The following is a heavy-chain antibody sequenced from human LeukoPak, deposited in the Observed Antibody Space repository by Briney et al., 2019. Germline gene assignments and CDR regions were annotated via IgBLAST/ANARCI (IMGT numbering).Heavy chain of an antibody. J-gene: IGHJ4*02. V-gene: IGHV4-4*07. Sequence: PAETLSLTCTVSGGSISSYYWSWIRQPAGKGLEWIGRIYTSGSTNYNPSLKNRVTMSVVTSKNQFSLKLSSVTAADTAVYYCARYLVGLEPGDGFHYWGRASLVGVSS. D-gene: IGHD1-1*01. CDR2: IYTSGST. CDR3: ARYLVGLEPGDGFHY. CDR1: GGSISSYY.